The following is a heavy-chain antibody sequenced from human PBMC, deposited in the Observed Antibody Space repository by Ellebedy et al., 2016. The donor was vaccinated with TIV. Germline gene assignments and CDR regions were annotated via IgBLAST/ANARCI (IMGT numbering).Heavy chain of an antibody. Sequence: GESLKISCAASGFTFYRNAMPCVRRAPGQGLEWLAVLSSDGNNKFYADSVKGRFTVSSDNSKTTLFVEMTSLRVEDTGVYYCARYGVGSGLDYWGQGTLVTVSS. D-gene: IGHD6-19*01. CDR3: ARYGVGSGLDY. V-gene: IGHV3-30-3*01. CDR2: LSSDGNNK. CDR1: GFTFYRNA. J-gene: IGHJ4*02.